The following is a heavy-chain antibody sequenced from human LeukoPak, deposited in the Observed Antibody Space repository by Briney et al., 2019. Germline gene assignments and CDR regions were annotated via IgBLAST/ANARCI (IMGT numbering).Heavy chain of an antibody. J-gene: IGHJ5*02. D-gene: IGHD3-9*01. V-gene: IGHV4-61*02. CDR2: IYTSGST. Sequence: SETLSLTCTVSGGSISSGSYYWSWIRQPAGKGLEWIGRIYTSGSTSYNPSLKSRVTISVDTSKNQFSLKLSSVTAADTAVYYCARELTDYYTYNWFDPWGQGTLVTVSS. CDR1: GGSISSGSYY. CDR3: ARELTDYYTYNWFDP.